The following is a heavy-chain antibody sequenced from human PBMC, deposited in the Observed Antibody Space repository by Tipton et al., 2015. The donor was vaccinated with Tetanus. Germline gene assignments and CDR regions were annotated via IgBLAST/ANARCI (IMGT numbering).Heavy chain of an antibody. CDR3: ARRTGGGCYALFDY. V-gene: IGHV4-59*08. CDR2: VYGSDSGVI. Sequence: TLSLTCTVSGDSISSFYWTWIRQPPGKGLEWIGYVYGSDSGVINYNPSLKSRVTISADTSKNQFSLKLSSVSAADTAVYYCARRTGGGCYALFDYWGQGTLVTVSS. J-gene: IGHJ4*02. D-gene: IGHD2-15*01. CDR1: GDSISSFY.